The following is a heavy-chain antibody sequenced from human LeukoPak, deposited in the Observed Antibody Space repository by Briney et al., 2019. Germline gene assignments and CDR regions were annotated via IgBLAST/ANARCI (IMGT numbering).Heavy chain of an antibody. Sequence: GGSLRLSCAASGFTFSSYEMNWVRQAPGKGLEWVSYISSSGSTIYYADSVKGRFTISRDNSKNTLYLQMNSLRAEDTAVYYCAKADSSGYHYFDQWGQGTLVTVSS. CDR2: ISSSGSTI. V-gene: IGHV3-48*03. CDR1: GFTFSSYE. CDR3: AKADSSGYHYFDQ. D-gene: IGHD3-22*01. J-gene: IGHJ4*02.